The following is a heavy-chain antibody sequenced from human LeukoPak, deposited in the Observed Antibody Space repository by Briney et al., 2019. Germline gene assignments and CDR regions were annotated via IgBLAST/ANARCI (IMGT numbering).Heavy chain of an antibody. CDR2: ISSSGSTI. Sequence: GGSLRLSCAFSGFTYRSYERNGVRQAPGKGLEWVSYISSSGSTIYYADSVKGRFTISRDNAKNSLYLQMNSLRAEDTAVYYCASWLYYWSDPWGQGTRVTVSS. J-gene: IGHJ5*02. V-gene: IGHV3-48*03. CDR1: GFTYRSYE. CDR3: ASWLYYWSDP. D-gene: IGHD1-26*01.